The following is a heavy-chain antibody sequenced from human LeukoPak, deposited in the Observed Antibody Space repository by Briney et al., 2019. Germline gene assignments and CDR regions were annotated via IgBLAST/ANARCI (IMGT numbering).Heavy chain of an antibody. CDR2: MNPNSGNT. V-gene: IGHV1-8*01. CDR3: ARVFDSGSYHNYIDY. Sequence: GASVKVSCKASGYTFTSYDINWVRQAPGQGLEWMGWMNPNSGNTGYAQKFQGRVTMTRNTSISTAYMELCSLRSEDTAVYYCARVFDSGSYHNYIDYWGQGTLVTVSS. J-gene: IGHJ4*02. D-gene: IGHD1-26*01. CDR1: GYTFTSYD.